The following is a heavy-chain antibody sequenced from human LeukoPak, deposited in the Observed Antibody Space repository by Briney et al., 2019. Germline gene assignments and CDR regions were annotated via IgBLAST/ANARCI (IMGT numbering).Heavy chain of an antibody. D-gene: IGHD3-10*01. Sequence: SETLSLTCAVYGGSFSGYCWSWIRQPPGKGLEWIGEINHSGSTNYNPSLKSRVTISVDTSKNQFSLKLSSVTAADTAVYYCARPPYPSSGTYYFYYWGQGTLVTVSP. CDR2: INHSGST. J-gene: IGHJ4*02. V-gene: IGHV4-34*01. CDR1: GGSFSGYC. CDR3: ARPPYPSSGTYYFYY.